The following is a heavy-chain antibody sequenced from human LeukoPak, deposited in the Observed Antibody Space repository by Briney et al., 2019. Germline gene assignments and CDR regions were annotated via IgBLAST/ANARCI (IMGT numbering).Heavy chain of an antibody. CDR1: GFTFSSYA. CDR3: AKHTAMAIDAFDI. CDR2: ISGSGGST. D-gene: IGHD5-18*01. Sequence: GGSLRLSCAASGFTFSSYAMSWVRQAPGKGLEWVSAISGSGGSTYYADSVKGRFTISRDNSKNTLYLQMNSLRAEGTAVYYCAKHTAMAIDAFDIWGQGTMVTVSS. V-gene: IGHV3-23*01. J-gene: IGHJ3*02.